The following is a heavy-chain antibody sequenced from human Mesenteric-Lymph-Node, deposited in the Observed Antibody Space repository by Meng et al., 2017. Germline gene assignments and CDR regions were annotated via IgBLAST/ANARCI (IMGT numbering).Heavy chain of an antibody. D-gene: IGHD5-12*01. Sequence: PQRQGSGPGLGRPSETLSLTCTVLGGSISGSRHYWGWIRQPPGKGLEWIGSIYYSGSTYYNPSLRSRVTMSLDTSKNQFSLKLSSVTATDTAVYYCARHDGGYGDYFDHWGQGTLVTVSS. CDR1: GGSISGSRHY. CDR2: IYYSGST. V-gene: IGHV4-39*01. J-gene: IGHJ4*02. CDR3: ARHDGGYGDYFDH.